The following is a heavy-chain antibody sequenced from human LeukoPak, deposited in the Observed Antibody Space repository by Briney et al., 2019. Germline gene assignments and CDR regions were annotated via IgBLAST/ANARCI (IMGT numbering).Heavy chain of an antibody. CDR3: AKVDKLAIYGDYDAFDI. D-gene: IGHD4-17*01. CDR2: ISGSGGST. V-gene: IGHV3-23*01. J-gene: IGHJ3*02. CDR1: GFTFSSYA. Sequence: LTGGSLRLSCAASGFTFSSYAMSWVRQAPGKGLEWVSAISGSGGSTYYADSVKGRFTISRDNSKNTLYLQMNSLRAEDTAVYYCAKVDKLAIYGDYDAFDIWGQGTMVTVSS.